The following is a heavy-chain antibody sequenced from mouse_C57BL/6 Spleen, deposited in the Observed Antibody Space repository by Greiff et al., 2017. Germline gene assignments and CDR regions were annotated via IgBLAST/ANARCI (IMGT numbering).Heavy chain of an antibody. CDR3: AGRYYGSSRYARDY. CDR2: INPNYGTT. Sequence: EVQLQQSGPELVKPGASVKISCKASGYSFTDYNMNWVKQSNGKSLEWIGVINPNYGTTSYNQKFKGKATLTVDQSSSTAYMQLNSLTSEDSAVYYCAGRYYGSSRYARDYWGQGTSVTVSS. D-gene: IGHD1-1*01. V-gene: IGHV1-39*01. CDR1: GYSFTDYN. J-gene: IGHJ4*01.